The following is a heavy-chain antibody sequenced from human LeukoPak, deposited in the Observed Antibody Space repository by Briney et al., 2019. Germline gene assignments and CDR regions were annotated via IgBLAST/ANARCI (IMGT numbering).Heavy chain of an antibody. CDR1: GFTFSSYG. J-gene: IGHJ4*02. V-gene: IGHV3-33*01. CDR3: ARDRGNIVVVTAMDY. Sequence: GGSLRLSCTASGFTFSSYGMHWVRQAPGKGLEWVAVIWYDGSNKYYADSVKGRFTISRDNSKSTLSLQMNSLRAEDTAVYYCARDRGNIVVVTAMDYWGQGTLVSVSS. CDR2: IWYDGSNK. D-gene: IGHD2-21*02.